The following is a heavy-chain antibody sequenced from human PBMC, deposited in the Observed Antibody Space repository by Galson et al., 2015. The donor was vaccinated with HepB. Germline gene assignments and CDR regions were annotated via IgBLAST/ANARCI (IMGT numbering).Heavy chain of an antibody. D-gene: IGHD5-18*01. CDR3: AKDLSRYSYGPFDY. Sequence: SLRLSCAASGFTFSSYGMHWVRQAPGKGLEWVAVISYDGSNKYYADSVKGRFTISRDNSKNTLYLQMNSPRAEDTAVYYCAKDLSRYSYGPFDYWGQGTLVTVSS. CDR2: ISYDGSNK. V-gene: IGHV3-30*18. J-gene: IGHJ4*02. CDR1: GFTFSSYG.